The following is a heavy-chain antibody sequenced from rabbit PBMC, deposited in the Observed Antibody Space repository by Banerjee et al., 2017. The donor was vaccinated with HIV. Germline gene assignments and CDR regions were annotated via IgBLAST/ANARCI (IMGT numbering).Heavy chain of an antibody. CDR1: GFSFSSNYW. CDR3: ARDLTGVTGWNFNL. J-gene: IGHJ4*01. D-gene: IGHD7-1*01. V-gene: IGHV1S45*01. Sequence: QEQLEESGGGLVKPGRSLTLTCTASGFSFSSNYWICWVRQAPGKGLEWIGCIYAGSSDSTYYASWAKGRFTISSVAWTTVTLQMTSLTAADTVTYFCARDLTGVTGWNFNLWGQGTLVTVS. CDR2: IYAGSSDST.